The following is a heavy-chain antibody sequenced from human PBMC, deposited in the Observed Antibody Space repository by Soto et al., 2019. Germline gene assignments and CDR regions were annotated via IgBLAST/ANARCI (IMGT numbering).Heavy chain of an antibody. CDR1: GGSISSGDYY. CDR2: IYYSGST. J-gene: IGHJ4*02. CDR3: ARASPVGATHFDY. V-gene: IGHV4-30-4*01. Sequence: PSETLSLTCTVSGGSISSGDYYWSWIRQPPGKGLEWIGYIYYSGSTYYNASLKSRVTISVDTSKNQFSLQLSSVTAADTAVYYCARASPVGATHFDYWGQGTLVTVSS. D-gene: IGHD1-26*01.